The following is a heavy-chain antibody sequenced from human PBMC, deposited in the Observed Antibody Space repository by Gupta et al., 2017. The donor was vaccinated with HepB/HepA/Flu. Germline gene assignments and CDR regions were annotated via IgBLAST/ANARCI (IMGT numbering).Heavy chain of an antibody. CDR3: ARALGGWNWFLDL. Sequence: QLQLQESGPGLVKPSETLSLNCKASGGSISSSGNYWAWIRQPQGKGMEYIGSIYYTGSTFSDPFLKSRVTISVDTSKNHFSLILSSVTASDTALYFCARALGGWNWFLDLWGRGTLVTVSS. V-gene: IGHV4-39*01. CDR2: IYYTGST. D-gene: IGHD3-16*01. CDR1: GGSISSSGNY. J-gene: IGHJ2*01.